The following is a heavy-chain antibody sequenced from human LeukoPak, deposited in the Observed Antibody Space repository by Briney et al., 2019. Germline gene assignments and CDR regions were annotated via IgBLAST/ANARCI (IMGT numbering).Heavy chain of an antibody. D-gene: IGHD4-11*01. CDR2: IIPILGTA. V-gene: IGHV1-69*06. CDR3: GYSNAPDYYYYMDV. CDR1: GYTFTSYG. Sequence: GASVTVSCKASGYTFTSYGISWVRQAPGQGLEWMGGIIPILGTANYAQKFQDRVTITADKSTSTAYMELSSLRSEDTAVYYCGYSNAPDYYYYMDVWGKGTTVTVSS. J-gene: IGHJ6*03.